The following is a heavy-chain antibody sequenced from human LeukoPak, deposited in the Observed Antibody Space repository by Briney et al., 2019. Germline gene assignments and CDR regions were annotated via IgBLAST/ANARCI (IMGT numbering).Heavy chain of an antibody. CDR3: ATRQFCSGGTCYGLSF. D-gene: IGHD2-15*01. Sequence: GGSLRLSCVGSGFTFSRYWLNWVRQAPGKGLEWVSVISKNGDTTYYADSVKGRFTISRDNSKNTLYLQMNSLRAEDTALYFCATRQFCSGGTCYGLSFWGQGTMVTISS. V-gene: IGHV3-23*01. CDR2: ISKNGDTT. CDR1: GFTFSRYW. J-gene: IGHJ3*01.